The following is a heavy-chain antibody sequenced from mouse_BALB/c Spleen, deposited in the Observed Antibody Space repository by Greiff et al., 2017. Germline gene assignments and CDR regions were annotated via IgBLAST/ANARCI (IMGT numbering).Heavy chain of an antibody. J-gene: IGHJ4*01. V-gene: IGHV1S137*01. Sequence: VQLQQSGAELVRPGVSVKTSCKGSGYTFTDYAMHWVKQSHAKSLEWIGVISTYYGDASYNQKFKGKATMTVDKSSSTAYMELARLTSEDSAIYYCARGRVLRSLYAMDYWGQGTSVTVSS. CDR2: ISTYYGDA. CDR3: ARGRVLRSLYAMDY. D-gene: IGHD1-1*01. CDR1: GYTFTDYA.